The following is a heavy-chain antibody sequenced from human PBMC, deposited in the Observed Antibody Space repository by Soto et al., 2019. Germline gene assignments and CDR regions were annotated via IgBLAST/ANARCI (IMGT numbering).Heavy chain of an antibody. D-gene: IGHD3-9*01. J-gene: IGHJ3*02. CDR1: GDSVSSNSAA. Sequence: SQTLSLTCAISGDSVSSNSAAWNWIRQSPSRGLEWLGRTYYRSKWYNGYAVSVKSRITINPDTSKNQFSLQLNSVTPEDTAVYYRAREVLRYFDWPLGAFDIWGQGTMVTVSS. V-gene: IGHV6-1*01. CDR2: TYYRSKWYN. CDR3: AREVLRYFDWPLGAFDI.